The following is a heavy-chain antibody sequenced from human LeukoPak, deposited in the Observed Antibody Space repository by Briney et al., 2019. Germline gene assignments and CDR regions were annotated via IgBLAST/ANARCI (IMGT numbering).Heavy chain of an antibody. D-gene: IGHD4-17*01. V-gene: IGHV1-2*02. J-gene: IGHJ4*02. CDR3: AREAPDYADH. CDR2: INLNSGGT. CDR1: GYTFTDYY. Sequence: ASVKVSCKASGYTFTDYYLHWVRQAPGRGLEWMGWINLNSGGTNSAQKFQGRVTMTRDTSISTAYMELSRLTSDDTAVYYCAREAPDYADHWGQGTLVTVSS.